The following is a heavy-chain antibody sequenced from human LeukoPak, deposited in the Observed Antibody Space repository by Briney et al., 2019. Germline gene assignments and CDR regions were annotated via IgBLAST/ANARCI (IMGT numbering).Heavy chain of an antibody. D-gene: IGHD5-18*01. CDR1: GYSISSGYY. J-gene: IGHJ6*03. CDR3: ARTEESGYSYRYFGYYYYMDV. CDR2: IYHTGNT. Sequence: KPSETLSLTCTVSGYSISSGYYWGWIRQPPGKGLEWIGSIYHTGNTYYNPSLKSRVTISVDTSKNQFSLKLSSVTAADTAVYYCARTEESGYSYRYFGYYYYMDVWGKGTTVTVSS. V-gene: IGHV4-38-2*02.